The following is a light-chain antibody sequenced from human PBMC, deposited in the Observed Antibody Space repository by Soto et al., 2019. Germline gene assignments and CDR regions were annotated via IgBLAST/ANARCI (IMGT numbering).Light chain of an antibody. CDR1: QRVSNT. V-gene: IGKV3-15*01. J-gene: IGKJ5*01. CDR2: ATS. Sequence: EIVMTQSPATLSVSPRERVTLSCRASQRVSNTLAWYQQTPGRSPTLRIYATSTRATGIPARFSGSGSGTEFTLTISSLQSEDFAVYYCQQYDNWPPPFGQGTRLEIK. CDR3: QQYDNWPPP.